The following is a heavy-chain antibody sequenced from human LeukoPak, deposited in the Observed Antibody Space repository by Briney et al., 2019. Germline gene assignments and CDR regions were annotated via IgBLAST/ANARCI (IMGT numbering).Heavy chain of an antibody. CDR1: GFTFSSYA. Sequence: GGSLRLSCAASGFTFSSYAMHWVRQAPGEGLEWVAVISYDGSNKYYADSVKGRFTISRDNSKNTLYLQMNSLRAEDTAVYYCARDPKFVVLRYFEFSDYWGQGTLVTVSS. CDR2: ISYDGSNK. V-gene: IGHV3-30*04. J-gene: IGHJ4*02. CDR3: ARDPKFVVLRYFEFSDY. D-gene: IGHD3-9*01.